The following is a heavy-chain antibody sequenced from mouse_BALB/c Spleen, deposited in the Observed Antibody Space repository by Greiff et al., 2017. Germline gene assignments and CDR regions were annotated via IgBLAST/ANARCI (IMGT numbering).Heavy chain of an antibody. V-gene: IGHV5-12-1*01. J-gene: IGHJ3*01. CDR2: ISSGGGST. CDR3: ARNYRYIFAY. CDR1: GFAFSSYD. Sequence: EVNVVESGGGLVKPGGSLKLSCAASGFAFSSYDMSWVRQTPEKRLEWVAYISSGGGSTYYPDTVKGRFTISRDNAKNTLYLQMSSLKSEDTAMYYCARNYRYIFAYWGQGTLVTVSA. D-gene: IGHD2-14*01.